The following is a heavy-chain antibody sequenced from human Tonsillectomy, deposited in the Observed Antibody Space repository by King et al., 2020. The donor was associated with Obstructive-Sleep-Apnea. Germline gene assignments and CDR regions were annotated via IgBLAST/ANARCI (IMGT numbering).Heavy chain of an antibody. CDR2: ISFDSAKK. J-gene: IGHJ4*01. V-gene: IGHV3-33*03. D-gene: IGHD1-26*01. Sequence: VQLVESGGGVVQPGRSLRLSCAASGFTFNTYGMHWVRQAPGKGLEWVAFISFDSAKKTYADSVKGRFSVSRDNSKNTMFLQMDSLRAEDTAMYYCAGDVLDRSGLGPRNYWGQGTLVTVS. CDR3: AGDVLDRSGLGPRNY. CDR1: GFTFNTYG.